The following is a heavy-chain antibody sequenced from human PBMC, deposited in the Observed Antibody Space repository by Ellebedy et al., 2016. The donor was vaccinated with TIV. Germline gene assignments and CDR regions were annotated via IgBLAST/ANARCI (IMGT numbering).Heavy chain of an antibody. J-gene: IGHJ3*02. V-gene: IGHV3-33*08. CDR1: GFTFSNYG. D-gene: IGHD2-21*02. CDR2: IWNYGSQK. CDR3: ARVKSIRDVDALDM. Sequence: PGGSLRLSCVVSGFTFSNYGMHWVRQPPGKGLQWVAVIWNYGSQKYYGDSVKGRFTISRDNAKNTVYLQMNSLRAEDTAVYYCARVKSIRDVDALDMWGQGTVVTVSS.